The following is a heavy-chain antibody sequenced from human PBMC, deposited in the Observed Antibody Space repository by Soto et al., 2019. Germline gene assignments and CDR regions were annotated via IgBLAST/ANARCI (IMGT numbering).Heavy chain of an antibody. D-gene: IGHD3-22*01. J-gene: IGHJ4*02. CDR3: AKALYDSSGYYYFDY. V-gene: IGHV3-23*01. CDR2: ISGSGGST. CDR1: GFTFSSYA. Sequence: GGSLRLSCAASGFTFSSYAMSWVRQAPGKGLEWVSAISGSGGSTYYADTVKGRFTISGDNSKNRLYLQMNSLRAEDTAVYYCAKALYDSSGYYYFDYWGQGTLVTVSS.